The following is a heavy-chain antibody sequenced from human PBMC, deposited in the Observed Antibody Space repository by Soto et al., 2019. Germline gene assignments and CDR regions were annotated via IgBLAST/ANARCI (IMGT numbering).Heavy chain of an antibody. CDR1: GFTFSSFA. V-gene: IGHV3-23*01. J-gene: IGHJ4*02. CDR3: AKNFPLYYFDY. CDR2: ISGSGGST. Sequence: GGSLRLSCAASGFTFSSFAMTWVRQAPGKGLEWVSTISGSGGSTYYADSVKDRFTISRDNSKNTVYLQMGSLRAEDTAIYYCAKNFPLYYFDYWGQGTLVTVSS.